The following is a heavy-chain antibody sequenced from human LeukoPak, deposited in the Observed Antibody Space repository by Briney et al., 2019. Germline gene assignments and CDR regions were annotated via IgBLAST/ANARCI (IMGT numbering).Heavy chain of an antibody. CDR2: IWYDGSNT. CDR1: GFIFSTYG. Sequence: GGSLRLSCAASGFIFSTYGMHWVRQAPGKGLEWVAVIWYDGSNTYYADSVKGRFTISRDNSKNTLYLQMNSLRAEDTAVYYCVRAAHYDYVWGSCPDYWGQGTLVTVSS. CDR3: VRAAHYDYVWGSCPDY. V-gene: IGHV3-33*01. D-gene: IGHD3-16*01. J-gene: IGHJ4*02.